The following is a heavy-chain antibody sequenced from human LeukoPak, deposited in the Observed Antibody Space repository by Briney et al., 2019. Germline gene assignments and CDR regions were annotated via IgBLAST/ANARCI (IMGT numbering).Heavy chain of an antibody. CDR3: ARAGVEEDCSSTSCYGIDY. V-gene: IGHV4-34*01. J-gene: IGHJ4*02. CDR2: INHSGST. D-gene: IGHD2-2*01. Sequence: PSETLSLTCAVYGGSFSGYYWSWIRQPPGKGLEWIGEINHSGSTNYNPSLKSRVAISVDTSKNQFSLKLSSVTAADTAVYYCARAGVEEDCSSTSCYGIDYWGQGTLVTVSS. CDR1: GGSFSGYY.